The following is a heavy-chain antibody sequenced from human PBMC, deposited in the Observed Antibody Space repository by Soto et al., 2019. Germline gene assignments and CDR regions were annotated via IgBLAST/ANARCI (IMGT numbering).Heavy chain of an antibody. CDR2: INAGNGDT. CDR1: GYTFTIYP. CDR3: ARDWTHYDSSGPGDY. D-gene: IGHD3-22*01. J-gene: IGHJ4*02. Sequence: ASVKVSCKASGYTFTIYPMHWVRQAPGQGLEWMGWINAGNGDTKYSQKFQGRVTITRDTSASTAYMELSSLRSEDTAVYYCARDWTHYDSSGPGDYWGQGTLGTVSS. V-gene: IGHV1-3*01.